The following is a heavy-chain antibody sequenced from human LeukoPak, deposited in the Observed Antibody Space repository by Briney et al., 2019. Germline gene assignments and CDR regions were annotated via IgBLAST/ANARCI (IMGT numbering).Heavy chain of an antibody. CDR1: GYTFTSYV. D-gene: IGHD2-15*01. Sequence: ASVKVSCKASGYTFTSYVMHWVRQAPGQSLEWMGWISAYNGNTNYAQKLQGRVTMTTDTSTSTAYMELRSLRSDDTAVYYCARDGDIVVVVAASRLDYWGQGTLVTVSS. V-gene: IGHV1-18*01. J-gene: IGHJ4*02. CDR3: ARDGDIVVVVAASRLDY. CDR2: ISAYNGNT.